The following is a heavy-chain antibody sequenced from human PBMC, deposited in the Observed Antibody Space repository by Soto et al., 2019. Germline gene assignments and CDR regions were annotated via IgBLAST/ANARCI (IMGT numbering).Heavy chain of an antibody. D-gene: IGHD3-10*01. CDR3: ASLMSSGYYYGMDV. J-gene: IGHJ6*02. CDR2: IIPILGIA. Sequence: QVQLVQSGAEVKKPGSSRKVSCKASGGTFSSYTISWVRQAPGQGLEWMGRIIPILGIANYAQKFQGRVTITADKSTSTAYMELSSLRSEDTAVYYCASLMSSGYYYGMDVWGQGTTVTVSS. V-gene: IGHV1-69*02. CDR1: GGTFSSYT.